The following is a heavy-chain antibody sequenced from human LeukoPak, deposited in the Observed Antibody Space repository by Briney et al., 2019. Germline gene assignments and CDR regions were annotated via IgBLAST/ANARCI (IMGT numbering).Heavy chain of an antibody. J-gene: IGHJ4*02. CDR1: GFTFSSYS. D-gene: IGHD6-19*01. V-gene: IGHV3-21*01. CDR2: ISSSSSYI. CDR3: ARDLNSGWYFQGHDY. Sequence: GGSLRLSCAASGFTFSSYSMNWVRQAPGKGLEWVSSISSSSSYIYYADSVKGRFTISRDNAKNSLYLQMNSLRAEDTAVYYCARDLNSGWYFQGHDYWGQGTLVTVSS.